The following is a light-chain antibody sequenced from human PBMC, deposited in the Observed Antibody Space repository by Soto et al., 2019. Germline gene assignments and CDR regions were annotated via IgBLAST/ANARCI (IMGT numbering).Light chain of an antibody. V-gene: IGKV1-5*03. CDR3: HQFGFSHT. CDR1: QTISNW. J-gene: IGKJ4*01. CDR2: KAS. Sequence: DIQMTQSPSTLSASVGDRVTITCRASQTISNWLAWYQQKPGKAPKLLIYKASTLESGAPSRFSGTGSGTEFTLTISSLQPDDSATYYCHQFGFSHTFGGGTKVEIK.